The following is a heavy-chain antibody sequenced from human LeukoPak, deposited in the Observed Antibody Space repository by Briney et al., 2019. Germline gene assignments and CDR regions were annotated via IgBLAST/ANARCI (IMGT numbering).Heavy chain of an antibody. CDR2: IKQDGSEK. D-gene: IGHD3-3*01. CDR3: ARQATYYDFWSGYSRINDY. Sequence: GGSLRLSCAASGFTFSSYWMSWVRQAPGKGLEWVANIKQDGSEKYYVDSVKGRFTISRDNAKNSLYLQMNSLRAEDTAVYYCARQATYYDFWSGYSRINDYWGQGTLVTVSS. J-gene: IGHJ4*02. V-gene: IGHV3-7*01. CDR1: GFTFSSYW.